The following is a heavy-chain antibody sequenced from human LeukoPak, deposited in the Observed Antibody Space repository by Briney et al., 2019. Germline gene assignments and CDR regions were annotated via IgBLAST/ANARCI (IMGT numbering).Heavy chain of an antibody. CDR1: GFTFSTYS. V-gene: IGHV3-48*01. D-gene: IGHD3-16*01. CDR2: ISSNSATI. J-gene: IGHJ4*02. CDR3: ARDTISFGGITADY. Sequence: GGSLRLSCAASGFTFSTYSMNWVRQAPGKGLEWLSYISSNSATIYYADSVKGRFTISRDNAKNSLYLQMNSLRAEDTAVYYCARDTISFGGITADYWGQGTLVTVSS.